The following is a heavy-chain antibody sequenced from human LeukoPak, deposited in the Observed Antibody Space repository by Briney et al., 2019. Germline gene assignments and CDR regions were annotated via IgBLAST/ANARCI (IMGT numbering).Heavy chain of an antibody. CDR1: GFTFSSYG. V-gene: IGHV3-23*01. D-gene: IGHD1-26*01. CDR2: ISGSGGST. Sequence: GGSLRLSCAASGFTFSSYGMSWVRQAPGKGLEWVSAISGSGGSTYYADSVKGRFTISRDNSKNTLYLQMNSLRAEDTAVYYCAKDRVIVGATTSDYWGQGTLVTVSS. J-gene: IGHJ4*02. CDR3: AKDRVIVGATTSDY.